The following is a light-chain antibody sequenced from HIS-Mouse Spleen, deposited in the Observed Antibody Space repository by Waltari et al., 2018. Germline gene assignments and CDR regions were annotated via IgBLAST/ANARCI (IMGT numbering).Light chain of an antibody. CDR3: SSYAGSNNWV. CDR2: EVS. CDR1: SSDVGGYNY. V-gene: IGLV2-8*01. J-gene: IGLJ2*01. Sequence: QSALTQPPSASGSPGQSVTISCTGTSSDVGGYNYVSWYQQHPGKAPTLMIYEVSNRPSGVPDRFSGSKSGNTASLTVSGLQAEDDADYYCSSYAGSNNWVFGGGTKLTVL.